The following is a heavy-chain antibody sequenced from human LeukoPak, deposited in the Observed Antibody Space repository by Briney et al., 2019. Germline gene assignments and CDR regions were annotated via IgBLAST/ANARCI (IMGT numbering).Heavy chain of an antibody. D-gene: IGHD3-9*01. CDR3: AGPGRDYFYYYHMDV. Sequence: GASVKVSCKISGDTFIGFYMHWVRQAPGQGLEWMGWIHPNGGSTKYAQKFQGRITMTRDTSISTVYMELSSLRSDDTAVYYCAGPGRDYFYYYHMDVWAKGTTVTVSS. J-gene: IGHJ6*03. CDR1: GDTFIGFY. V-gene: IGHV1-2*02. CDR2: IHPNGGST.